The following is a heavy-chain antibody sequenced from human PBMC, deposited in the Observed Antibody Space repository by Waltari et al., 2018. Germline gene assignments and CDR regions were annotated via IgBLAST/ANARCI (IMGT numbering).Heavy chain of an antibody. D-gene: IGHD2-8*01. CDR2: IIPIFGTA. J-gene: IGHJ6*03. V-gene: IGHV1-69*14. CDR3: ASLRCQSCSYYYMDF. Sequence: QVQLVQSGAEVKKPGSSVKVSCKASGGTFSRYAISWVRQAPGQGLEWMGGIIPIFGTANYAQKCQGRVTITADTSTSTAYMELSSLISEDTAVYYCASLRCQSCSYYYMDFWVQGTTVTVSS. CDR1: GGTFSRYA.